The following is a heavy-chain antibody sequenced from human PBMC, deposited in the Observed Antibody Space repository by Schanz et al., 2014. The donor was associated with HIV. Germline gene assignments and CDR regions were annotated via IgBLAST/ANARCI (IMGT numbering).Heavy chain of an antibody. Sequence: QVQLVESGGGLVKPGGSLRLSCAASGFTFSDYFMTWIRQAPGRGLEWVSYISGSGSIIDYADSVKARLTISRDNAKKSLYLQMNSLRAEDTAVYYCVRDHLFGYHHGGMDAWGQGTTVTVSS. J-gene: IGHJ6*02. CDR2: ISGSGSII. CDR3: VRDHLFGYHHGGMDA. D-gene: IGHD5-12*01. V-gene: IGHV3-11*01. CDR1: GFTFSDYF.